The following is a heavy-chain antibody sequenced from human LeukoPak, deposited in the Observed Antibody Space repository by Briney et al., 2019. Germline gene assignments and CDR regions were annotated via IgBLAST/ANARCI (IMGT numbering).Heavy chain of an antibody. Sequence: GGSLRLSCAASGFSFSSYNMNRVRQAPGKGLEWVSYISSSGRTIYCADSVKGRFTISRDNAKNSLCLQMNSLRDEDTAVYYCASVRDRDGPPGDYWGQGTLVTVSS. D-gene: IGHD5-24*01. J-gene: IGHJ4*02. V-gene: IGHV3-48*02. CDR3: ASVRDRDGPPGDY. CDR2: ISSSGRTI. CDR1: GFSFSSYN.